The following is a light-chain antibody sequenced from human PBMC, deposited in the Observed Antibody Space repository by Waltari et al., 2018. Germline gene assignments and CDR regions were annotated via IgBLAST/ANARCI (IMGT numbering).Light chain of an antibody. CDR2: DDS. CDR1: NIGSKS. Sequence: SYVLTQPPSVSVAPGQTASVTCTGSNIGSKSVHWYQQRPGQAPVLVVSDDSDRPSGIPDRFSGSKSGHTATVSISGVEAGDEADFYCQVRGGADDFWVFGGGTRLTVL. J-gene: IGLJ3*02. V-gene: IGLV3-21*02. CDR3: QVRGGADDFWV.